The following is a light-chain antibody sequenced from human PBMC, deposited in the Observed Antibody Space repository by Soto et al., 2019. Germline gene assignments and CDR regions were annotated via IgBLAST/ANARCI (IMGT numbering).Light chain of an antibody. J-gene: IGLJ1*01. Sequence: SALAQPASVSGSPGRSTPISAPEPGVDVGLYGYVSWYQQHPGKAPQLMIYAVSNRPSGVSNRFSASKSGNTASLFISGLQAEDEADYYCSSYTSDSSYVFGSGTKVTVL. CDR3: SSYTSDSSYV. V-gene: IGLV2-14*01. CDR2: AVS. CDR1: GVDVGLYGY.